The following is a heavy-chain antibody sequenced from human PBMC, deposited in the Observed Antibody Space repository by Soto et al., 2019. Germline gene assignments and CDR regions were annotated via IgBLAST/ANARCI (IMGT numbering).Heavy chain of an antibody. Sequence: QPWGSLRLSCAASVFTFSSYRMNWVRQAPGKWLEWVSYISSSSSTIYYADSVKGRFTISRDNAKNSLYLQMNSLRDEDTAVYYCARGGMDTAMVYYYYGMDVWGQGTTVTVSS. J-gene: IGHJ6*02. CDR2: ISSSSSTI. D-gene: IGHD5-18*01. CDR1: VFTFSSYR. V-gene: IGHV3-48*02. CDR3: ARGGMDTAMVYYYYGMDV.